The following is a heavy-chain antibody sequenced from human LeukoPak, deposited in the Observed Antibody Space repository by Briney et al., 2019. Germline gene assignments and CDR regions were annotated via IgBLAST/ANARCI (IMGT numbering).Heavy chain of an antibody. Sequence: SETLSLTCTVSGGSINSSNYYWGWIRQPPGKGLEWIGTIYYSGSTYYNPSLKSRVTISVDTSKNQFSLKLSSVTAADTAVYYCARGNYYGSGSYYAPFDYWGQGTLVTVSS. CDR1: GGSINSSNYY. CDR2: IYYSGST. D-gene: IGHD3-10*01. V-gene: IGHV4-39*07. J-gene: IGHJ4*02. CDR3: ARGNYYGSGSYYAPFDY.